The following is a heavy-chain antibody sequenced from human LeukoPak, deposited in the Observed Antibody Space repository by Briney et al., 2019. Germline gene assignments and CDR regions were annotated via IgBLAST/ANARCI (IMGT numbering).Heavy chain of an antibody. J-gene: IGHJ6*02. CDR1: GGSISSYY. D-gene: IGHD3-22*01. V-gene: IGHV4-59*01. CDR3: ARAQYYYDSSGYYYLGYYYGMDV. Sequence: KPSEALSLTCTVSGGSISSYYWSWIRQPPGKGLEWIGYIYYSGSTNYNPSLKSRVTISVDTSKNQFSLKLSSVTAADTAVYYCARAQYYYDSSGYYYLGYYYGMDVWGQGTTVTVSS. CDR2: IYYSGST.